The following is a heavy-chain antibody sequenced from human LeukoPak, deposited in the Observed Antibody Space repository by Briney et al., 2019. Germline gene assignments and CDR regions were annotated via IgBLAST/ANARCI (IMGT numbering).Heavy chain of an antibody. CDR3: AKDLRGVIDY. Sequence: GRSLRLSCAASGFTFSSYGMHWVRQAPGKGLEWVAVISYDGSNKYYADSVKGRFTISRDNSKNTLYLQMNSLRAEDTAVYYCAKDLRGVIDYWGQGTLVTVSS. V-gene: IGHV3-30*18. J-gene: IGHJ4*02. CDR1: GFTFSSYG. D-gene: IGHD3-10*01. CDR2: ISYDGSNK.